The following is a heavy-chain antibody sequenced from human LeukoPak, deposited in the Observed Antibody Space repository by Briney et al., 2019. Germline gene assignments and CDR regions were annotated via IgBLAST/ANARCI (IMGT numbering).Heavy chain of an antibody. CDR1: GYTFTSYD. CDR3: ARGTIAVAGTDFDY. CDR2: MNPNSGNT. Sequence: ASVKVSCKASGYTFTSYDINWVRQATGQGLEWMEWMNPNSGNTGYAQKFQGRVTMTRNTSISTAYMELSSLRSEDTAVYYCARGTIAVAGTDFDYWGQGTLVTVSS. V-gene: IGHV1-8*01. J-gene: IGHJ4*02. D-gene: IGHD6-19*01.